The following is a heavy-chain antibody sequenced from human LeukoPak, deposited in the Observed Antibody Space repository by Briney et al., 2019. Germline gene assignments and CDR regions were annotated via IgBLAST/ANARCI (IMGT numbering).Heavy chain of an antibody. CDR3: AKDLAVGTTPGVYAFDV. D-gene: IGHD1-26*01. CDR2: VNMNSGTI. CDR1: GFTFYDYA. Sequence: GRSLTLSCAASGFTFYDYAMHWVRQVPGKGLGWVGGVNMNSGTIAYGDSVKGRFTIFRDNARNSLYLQMNSLRTDDTALYYCAKDLAVGTTPGVYAFDVWGQGTMVTVS. J-gene: IGHJ3*01. V-gene: IGHV3-9*01.